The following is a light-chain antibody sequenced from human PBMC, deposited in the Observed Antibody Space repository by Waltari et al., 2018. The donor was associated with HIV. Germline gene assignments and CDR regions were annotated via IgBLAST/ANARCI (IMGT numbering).Light chain of an antibody. Sequence: EVVLTQSPGTLSLSPGERATLSCSASQSVTSNYLAWYQQKPGQAPRLLIYAASSRAIGTPDRFRGSGSGTDFTLTISRLEPEDFAVYYCQHYGSSPLTFGGGTKVEIK. CDR1: QSVTSNY. CDR2: AAS. J-gene: IGKJ4*01. CDR3: QHYGSSPLT. V-gene: IGKV3-20*01.